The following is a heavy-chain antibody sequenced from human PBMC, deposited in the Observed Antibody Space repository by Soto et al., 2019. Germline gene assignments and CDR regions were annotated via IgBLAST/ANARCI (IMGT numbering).Heavy chain of an antibody. Sequence: QVQLVQSGAEVKKPGSSVKVSCKASGGTFSSYAISWVRQAPGQGLEWMGGIIPIFGTANYAQKFQGRVTITADKHTSTAYMELSSLRSEDTAVYYCAREGDGYNSVSYYYYGMDVWGQGTTVTVSS. CDR2: IIPIFGTA. V-gene: IGHV1-69*06. CDR1: GGTFSSYA. CDR3: AREGDGYNSVSYYYYGMDV. J-gene: IGHJ6*02. D-gene: IGHD5-12*01.